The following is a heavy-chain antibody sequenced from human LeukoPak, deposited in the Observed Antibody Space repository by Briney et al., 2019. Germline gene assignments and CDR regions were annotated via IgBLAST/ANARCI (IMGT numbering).Heavy chain of an antibody. CDR3: ARIHPYYYGSGSYLMGYYYFGMDV. V-gene: IGHV3-48*03. CDR2: ISGSGSTK. J-gene: IGHJ6*02. Sequence: GGSLRLSCAVSGFTFSSYDMNWVRQAPGKGLEWISYISGSGSTKYDADSVKGRFTVSRDNAKNSLHLQMNSLRAEDTAVYYCARIHPYYYGSGSYLMGYYYFGMDVWGQGTTVTVSS. D-gene: IGHD3-10*01. CDR1: GFTFSSYD.